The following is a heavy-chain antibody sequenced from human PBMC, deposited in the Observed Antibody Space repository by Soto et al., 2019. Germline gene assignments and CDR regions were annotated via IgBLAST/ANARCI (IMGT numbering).Heavy chain of an antibody. D-gene: IGHD3-22*01. CDR2: ISAYHGNT. CDR1: GYTFTSYG. V-gene: IGHV1-18*01. Sequence: QVQLVQSGAEVKKPGASVKVSCKASGYTFTSYGITWVRQAPGQGLEWMGWISAYHGNTNYAQKLQGRVIMTADTSTSTAYIELRSLRSDDTAVYYCARHGGYYYVPKQNAFNIWGQGTMVTVSS. CDR3: ARHGGYYYVPKQNAFNI. J-gene: IGHJ3*02.